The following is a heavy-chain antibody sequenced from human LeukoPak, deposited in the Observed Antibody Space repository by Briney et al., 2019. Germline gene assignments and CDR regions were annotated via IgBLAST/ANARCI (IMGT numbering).Heavy chain of an antibody. Sequence: GESLKISCKGSGYTFTTNWIGWVRQMPGKGLEWMGIIYPGDSHTRYSPSFQGQVTISADKSINTAYLQWSSLKVSDTAMYYCASPRSNGWDYWGQGTLVTVSS. CDR3: ASPRSNGWDY. J-gene: IGHJ4*02. CDR2: IYPGDSHT. V-gene: IGHV5-51*01. CDR1: GYTFTTNW. D-gene: IGHD1-26*01.